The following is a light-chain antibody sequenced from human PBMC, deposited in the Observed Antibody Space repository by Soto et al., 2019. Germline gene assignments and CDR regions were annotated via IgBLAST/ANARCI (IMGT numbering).Light chain of an antibody. V-gene: IGLV4-69*01. CDR3: QTWGPGFVL. Sequence: QSVLTQSPSASASLGASVKLTCTLSSGHSSYAIAWHQQQPEKGPRYLMKLDSDGSHSKGDGIPDRFSGSSSGAERYLTISSLQSEDEADYYCQTWGPGFVLFGGGTKLTDL. J-gene: IGLJ3*02. CDR2: LDSDGSH. CDR1: SGHSSYA.